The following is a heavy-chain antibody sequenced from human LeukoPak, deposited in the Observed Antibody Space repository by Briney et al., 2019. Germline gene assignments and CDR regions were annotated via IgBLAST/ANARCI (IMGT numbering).Heavy chain of an antibody. V-gene: IGHV3-30*04. CDR3: ARGEVVTASPLDF. J-gene: IGHJ4*02. Sequence: GGSLRLSCAASGFTFSGYGMHWARLAPGVGLQWIAFISDDGSNKDYAVSVKGRFTITRDNSKNTLFLEMRSLRTEDTAVYYCARGEVVTASPLDFWGQGTLVTVSS. CDR1: GFTFSGYG. D-gene: IGHD2-21*02. CDR2: ISDDGSNK.